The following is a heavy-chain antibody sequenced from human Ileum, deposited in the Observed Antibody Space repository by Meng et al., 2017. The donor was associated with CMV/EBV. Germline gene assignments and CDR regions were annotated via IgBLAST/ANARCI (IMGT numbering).Heavy chain of an antibody. CDR3: AKGVVTGTTRFES. CDR2: IGGDGYTT. Sequence: CSAPGFSFNNCAMSWVRQAPGKGLEWLSSIGGDGYTTHYADSVKGRFTISRDNSKNTLYLQMNTLRVEDWAIYYCAKGVVTGTTRFESWGQGTLVTVSS. CDR1: GFSFNNCA. V-gene: IGHV3-23*01. J-gene: IGHJ4*02. D-gene: IGHD1-7*01.